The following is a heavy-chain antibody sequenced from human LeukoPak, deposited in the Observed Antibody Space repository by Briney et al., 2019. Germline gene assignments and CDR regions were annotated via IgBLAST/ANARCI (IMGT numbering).Heavy chain of an antibody. CDR3: AKYLGKYSYGYSGLDY. J-gene: IGHJ4*02. D-gene: IGHD5-18*01. CDR2: LSGSGAST. V-gene: IGHV3-23*01. Sequence: PGGSLRLSCAASGFTFSSCAMTWVRQAPGEGLEWVSSLSGSGASTFYADSVKGRFTISRDNSKNTLSLQMSSLRAEDTAVYFCAKYLGKYSYGYSGLDYWGQGTLVTVSS. CDR1: GFTFSSCA.